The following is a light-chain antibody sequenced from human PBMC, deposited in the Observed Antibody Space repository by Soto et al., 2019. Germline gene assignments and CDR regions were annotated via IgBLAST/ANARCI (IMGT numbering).Light chain of an antibody. CDR1: SSDVGGYNY. CDR3: TSYTNRSSQL. Sequence: QSALTQPASVSGSPGQSITISCTETSSDVGGYNYVSWYQQHPGKAPKLMIYDVSNRPSGVSNRFSGSKSGNTASLTISGLQAEDEADYYCTSYTNRSSQLLGTGTKFTVL. CDR2: DVS. V-gene: IGLV2-14*01. J-gene: IGLJ1*01.